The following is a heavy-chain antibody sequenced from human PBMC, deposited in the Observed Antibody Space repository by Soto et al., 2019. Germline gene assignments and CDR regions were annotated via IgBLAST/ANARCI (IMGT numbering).Heavy chain of an antibody. CDR1: GFTFSSYG. CDR2: ISYDGSNK. CDR3: AKDYDFWSGFATTDYYYYGMDV. J-gene: IGHJ6*02. Sequence: QVQLVESGGGVVQPGRSLRLSCAASGFTFSSYGMHWVRQAPGKGLEWVAVISYDGSNKYYADSVKGRFTISRDNSKNTLYLQMNSLRAEDTAVYYCAKDYDFWSGFATTDYYYYGMDVWGQGTTVTVSS. D-gene: IGHD3-3*01. V-gene: IGHV3-30*18.